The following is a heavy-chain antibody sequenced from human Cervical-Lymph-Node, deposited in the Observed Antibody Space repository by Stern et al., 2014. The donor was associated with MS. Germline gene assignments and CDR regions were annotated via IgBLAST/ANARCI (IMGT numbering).Heavy chain of an antibody. CDR3: ARGGVGASPLDY. D-gene: IGHD1-26*01. J-gene: IGHJ4*02. V-gene: IGHV4-59*01. CDR2: THSSGDH. CDR1: GGPISSYC. Sequence: QLQLQESGPGLVKPSETLSLTCTVSGGPISSYCWSWIRQPPGKGLAWIGYTHSSGDHNCSPSLKSPVTISIHASKNQFSLKLSSVTAADTAVYYCARGGVGASPLDYWGQGTLVTVSS.